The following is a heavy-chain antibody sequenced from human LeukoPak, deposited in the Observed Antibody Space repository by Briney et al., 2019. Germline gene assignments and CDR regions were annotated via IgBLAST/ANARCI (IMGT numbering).Heavy chain of an antibody. D-gene: IGHD2/OR15-2a*01. Sequence: PSETLSLTCTVSAGSISSSSYYWGWIRQPPGKGLEWIGSIYYSGSTYYNPSLKSRVTISVDTSKNQFSLKLSSVTAADTAVYYCARSLMTLSDAFDIWGQGTMVTVSS. J-gene: IGHJ3*02. CDR3: ARSLMTLSDAFDI. CDR2: IYYSGST. V-gene: IGHV4-39*01. CDR1: AGSISSSSYY.